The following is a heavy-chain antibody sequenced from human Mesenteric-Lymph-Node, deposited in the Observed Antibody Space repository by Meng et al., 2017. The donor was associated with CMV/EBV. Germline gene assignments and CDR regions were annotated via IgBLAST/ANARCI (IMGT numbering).Heavy chain of an antibody. CDR3: ARSFGSRSYSLYFDY. J-gene: IGHJ4*02. Sequence: GESLKISCAASGFTFSSYAMSWVRQAPGKGLEWVSAISGSGGSTYYADSVKGRFTISRDNSKNTLYLQMDSLRAEDTAVYYCARSFGSRSYSLYFDYWGQGTVVTVSS. CDR1: GFTFSSYA. D-gene: IGHD3-10*01. CDR2: ISGSGGST. V-gene: IGHV3-23*01.